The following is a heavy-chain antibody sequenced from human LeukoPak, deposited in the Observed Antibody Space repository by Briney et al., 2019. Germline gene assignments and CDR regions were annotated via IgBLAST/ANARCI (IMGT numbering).Heavy chain of an antibody. CDR1: GFSFSSYG. CDR2: LWYDGSNK. J-gene: IGHJ3*02. V-gene: IGHV3-33*03. D-gene: IGHD1-1*01. Sequence: GRSLRLSCAASGFSFSSYGMHWVRQAPGKGLEGVAALWYDGSNKYYADSVKGRFTISRDNAKNSLYLQMNSLRAEDTALYYCAKEPRAVNWNDGDDAFDIWGQGTMVTVSS. CDR3: AKEPRAVNWNDGDDAFDI.